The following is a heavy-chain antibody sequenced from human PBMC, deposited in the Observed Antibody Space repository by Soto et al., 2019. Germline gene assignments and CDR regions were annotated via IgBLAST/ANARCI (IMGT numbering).Heavy chain of an antibody. V-gene: IGHV3-21*01. CDR1: GFTFSSYS. J-gene: IGHJ4*02. Sequence: PGGSLRLSCAASGFTFSSYSMNWVRQAPGKGLEWVSSISSSSSYIYYADSVKGRFTISRDNAKNSLYLQMNSLRAEDTAVYYCAAITEDIVVVVAGKDYWGQGTLFTVSS. D-gene: IGHD2-15*01. CDR2: ISSSSSYI. CDR3: AAITEDIVVVVAGKDY.